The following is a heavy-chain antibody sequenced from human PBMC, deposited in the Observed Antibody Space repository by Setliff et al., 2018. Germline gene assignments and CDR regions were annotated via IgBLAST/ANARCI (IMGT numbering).Heavy chain of an antibody. CDR1: GYTFTSFG. J-gene: IGHJ6*03. Sequence: ASVKVSCKASGYTFTSFGISWVRRAPGQGLEWIGWISPNNGDIKYAQKLQDRVTMTIDTSTRTVYVEVRSLRSDDTAVYYCARSPPNRGVGQGHNMDVWGKGTTVTVSS. CDR2: ISPNNGDI. V-gene: IGHV1-18*01. CDR3: ARSPPNRGVGQGHNMDV. D-gene: IGHD1-26*01.